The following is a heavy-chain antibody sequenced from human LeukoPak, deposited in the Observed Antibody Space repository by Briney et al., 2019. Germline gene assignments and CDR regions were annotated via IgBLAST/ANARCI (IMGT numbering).Heavy chain of an antibody. J-gene: IGHJ5*02. V-gene: IGHV1-69*05. D-gene: IGHD3-22*01. Sequence: SVKVSCKASGGTFSSYAISWVRQAPGQGLEWMGGIIPIFGTANYAQKFQGGVTITTDESTSTAYMELSSLRSEDTAVYYCARGLMTDYYDSSGLYAGFDPWGQGTLVTVSS. CDR2: IIPIFGTA. CDR1: GGTFSSYA. CDR3: ARGLMTDYYDSSGLYAGFDP.